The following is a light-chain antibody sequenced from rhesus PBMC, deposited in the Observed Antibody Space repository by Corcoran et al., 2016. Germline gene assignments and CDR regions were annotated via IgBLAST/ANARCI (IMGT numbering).Light chain of an antibody. Sequence: DIVMTQTPLSLPVSPGEPASISCKSSQSLLDSDGYTCLDWYLQKQGQSLQFLSYGISNRVCGVPDRFSGIGSGTDFTLNIRRGESEDVVVYYCMQGEEFPFTFGPGTKLVIK. CDR2: GIS. CDR1: QSLLDSDGYTC. J-gene: IGKJ3*01. V-gene: IGKV2-90*01. CDR3: MQGEEFPFT.